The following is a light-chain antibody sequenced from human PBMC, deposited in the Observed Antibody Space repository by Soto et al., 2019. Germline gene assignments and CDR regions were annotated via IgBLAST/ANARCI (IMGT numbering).Light chain of an antibody. Sequence: EIVLMQSPGTLSLSPGERATLSCRASQSVSNNYLAWYQQKPGQAHRLLIDGASSRATGIPDRFSGSGSVTAFNLTIRRLEPDEFAVYYCQQYGSSTPLTFGGGTKVEIK. CDR1: QSVSNNY. V-gene: IGKV3-20*01. CDR2: GAS. J-gene: IGKJ4*01. CDR3: QQYGSSTPLT.